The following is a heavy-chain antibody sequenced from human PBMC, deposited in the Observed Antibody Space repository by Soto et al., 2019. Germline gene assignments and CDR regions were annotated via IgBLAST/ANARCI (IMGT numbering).Heavy chain of an antibody. CDR1: GGSSSSYY. Sequence: SETLSLTCTVSGGSSSSYYWSWIRQPPGKGLEWIGYIYYSGSTNYNPSLKSRVTISVDTSKNQFSLKLSSVTAADTAVYYCARAGYDSSGYYSSQGTLVTVSS. V-gene: IGHV4-59*01. D-gene: IGHD3-22*01. CDR3: ARAGYDSSGYY. J-gene: IGHJ4*02. CDR2: IYYSGST.